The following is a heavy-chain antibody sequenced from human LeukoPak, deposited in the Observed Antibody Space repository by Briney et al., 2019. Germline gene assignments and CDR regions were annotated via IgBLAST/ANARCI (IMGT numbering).Heavy chain of an antibody. V-gene: IGHV1-2*06. Sequence: GASVKVSCKASGYTFTSYGISWVRQAPGQGLEWMGRINPNSGGTNYAQKFQGRVTMTRDTSISTAYMELSRLRSDDTAVYYCAREEWELGGHDYWGQGTLVTVSS. CDR1: GYTFTSYG. CDR3: AREEWELGGHDY. CDR2: INPNSGGT. J-gene: IGHJ4*02. D-gene: IGHD1-26*01.